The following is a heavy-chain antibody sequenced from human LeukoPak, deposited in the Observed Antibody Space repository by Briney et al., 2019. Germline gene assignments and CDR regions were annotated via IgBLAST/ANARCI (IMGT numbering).Heavy chain of an antibody. D-gene: IGHD6-13*01. CDR3: AKSDSPYSSSWYPWGY. Sequence: GGSLRLSCAASGFTFSSYSMSWVRQAPGKGLEWVSAISGSGGSTYYADSVKGRFTISRDNSKNTLYLQMNSLRAEDTAVYYCAKSDSPYSSSWYPWGYWGQGTLVTVSS. V-gene: IGHV3-23*01. CDR2: ISGSGGST. J-gene: IGHJ4*02. CDR1: GFTFSSYS.